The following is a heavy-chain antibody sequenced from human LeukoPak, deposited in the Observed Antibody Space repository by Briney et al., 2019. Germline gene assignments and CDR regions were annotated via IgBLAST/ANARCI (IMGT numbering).Heavy chain of an antibody. Sequence: GGSLRLSCAASGYTFSSYAMSWVRQAPGKGLEWVSAIGGSGGSTHYADSVKGRFTISRDNSKNTLYLQMNSLRAEDTAVYYCAKGRRVPAAIAFDYWGQGTLVTVSS. CDR1: GYTFSSYA. CDR2: IGGSGGST. V-gene: IGHV3-23*01. CDR3: AKGRRVPAAIAFDY. D-gene: IGHD2-2*01. J-gene: IGHJ4*02.